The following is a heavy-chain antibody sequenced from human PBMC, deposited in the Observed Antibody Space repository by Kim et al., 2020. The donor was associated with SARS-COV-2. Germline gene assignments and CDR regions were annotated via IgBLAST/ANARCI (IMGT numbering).Heavy chain of an antibody. CDR3: ARLGVDYYGSGSYYYDY. Sequence: SETLSLTCTVSGGSISSYYWSWIRQPPGKGLEWIGYIYYSGSTNYNPSLKSRVTISVDTSKNQFSLKLSSVTAADTAVYYCARLGVDYYGSGSYYYDYWGQGTLVTVSS. V-gene: IGHV4-59*08. D-gene: IGHD3-10*01. CDR1: GGSISSYY. CDR2: IYYSGST. J-gene: IGHJ4*02.